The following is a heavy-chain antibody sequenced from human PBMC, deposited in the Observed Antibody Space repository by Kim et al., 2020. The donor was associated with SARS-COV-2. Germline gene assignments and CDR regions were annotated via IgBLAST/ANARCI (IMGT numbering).Heavy chain of an antibody. V-gene: IGHV3-23*01. CDR1: GFTFSSYA. D-gene: IGHD6-25*01. J-gene: IGHJ2*01. CDR3: AKAAWNSGRVCDWCFDV. CDR2: ISGSGGNT. Sequence: GGSLRLSCAASGFTFSSYAMSWVRQAPGKGLEWVSIISGSGGNTYFADSVKGRFTISRDNSKNTLYLQMNSLRAEDTAVYYCAKAAWNSGRVCDWCFDVWGRGTLVTVSS.